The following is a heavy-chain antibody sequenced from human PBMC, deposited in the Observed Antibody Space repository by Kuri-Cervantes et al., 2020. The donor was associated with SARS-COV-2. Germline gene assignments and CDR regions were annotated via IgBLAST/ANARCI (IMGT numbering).Heavy chain of an antibody. CDR3: ARDPLSQITGDINYFDQ. Sequence: GGSLRLSCAASGFTFSSYSMNWVRQPPGRGLEWVSYISNSLTYINYADSVRGRFTISRANSKNSLYLQMSSLRADDTAVYFCARDPLSQITGDINYFDQWGQGTLVTVSS. CDR2: ISNSLTYI. V-gene: IGHV3-21*05. D-gene: IGHD1-20*01. CDR1: GFTFSSYS. J-gene: IGHJ4*02.